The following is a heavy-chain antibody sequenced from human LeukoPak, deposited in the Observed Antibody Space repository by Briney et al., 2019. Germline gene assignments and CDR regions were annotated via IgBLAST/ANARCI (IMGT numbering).Heavy chain of an antibody. V-gene: IGHV3-48*04. CDR2: MSSSGSTI. J-gene: IGHJ4*02. CDR3: AKTYGSGGYSYFDY. CDR1: GLTFSSYC. D-gene: IGHD3-10*01. Sequence: GGSLTLPCAASGLTFSSYCMNWLRQAPGKGLEWVSYMSSSGSTIYYADSVKGRFNISRGNDKNSLYLQMNSLRAEDTAVYYCAKTYGSGGYSYFDYWGQGTLVTVSS.